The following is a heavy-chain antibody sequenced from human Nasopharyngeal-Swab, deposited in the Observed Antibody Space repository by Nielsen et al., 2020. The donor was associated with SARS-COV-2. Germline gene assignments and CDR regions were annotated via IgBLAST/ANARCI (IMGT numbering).Heavy chain of an antibody. J-gene: IGHJ4*02. CDR1: GFTVSSHY. CDR2: IYSGGSK. Sequence: GRSLSLSCAASGFTVSSHYMSCVRQAPGKGLEWVSAIYSGGSKYYEGSVKGRFTISRDNSKNTLYLQMNSLRAEDTAVYYCARAIFAYQLLIDGYYFDYWGQGTLVTVSS. CDR3: ARAIFAYQLLIDGYYFDY. D-gene: IGHD2-2*01. V-gene: IGHV3-53*01.